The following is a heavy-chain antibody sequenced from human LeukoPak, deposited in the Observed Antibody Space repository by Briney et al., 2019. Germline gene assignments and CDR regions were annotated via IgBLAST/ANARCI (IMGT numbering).Heavy chain of an antibody. CDR3: ARGEAFAFDM. V-gene: IGHV3-23*01. CDR2: INGRDGRT. CDR1: VFTFSNYA. Sequence: PVGSLRLSCAAPVFTFSNYAMGWVRQAPGKGLEWVSSINGRDGRTYYADSVRGRFSISSDNSKNTLFLQMNSLRAEDTAVYYCARGEAFAFDMWGQGTMVTVSS. J-gene: IGHJ3*02.